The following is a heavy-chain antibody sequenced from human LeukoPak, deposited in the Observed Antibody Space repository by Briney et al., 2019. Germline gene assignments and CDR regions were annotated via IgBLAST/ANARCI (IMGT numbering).Heavy chain of an antibody. D-gene: IGHD6-13*01. CDR2: INPSGGST. Sequence: GASVKVSCKASGYTFTSYYMHWVRQAPGQGLEWMGIINPSGGSTSYAQKFQGRVTMTRDMSTSTVYMELSSLRSEDTAVYYCAREFIAAAGTSQLSWFDPWGRGTLVTVSS. V-gene: IGHV1-46*01. CDR3: AREFIAAAGTSQLSWFDP. J-gene: IGHJ5*02. CDR1: GYTFTSYY.